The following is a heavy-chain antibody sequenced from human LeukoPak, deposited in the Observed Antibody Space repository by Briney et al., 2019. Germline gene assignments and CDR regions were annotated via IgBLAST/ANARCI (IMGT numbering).Heavy chain of an antibody. Sequence: SGPTLVNPTQTLTLTCTFSSFSLSTTGVAVAWIRQPPGKALEWLAVTYWNNDKSYSPSLKSRLTITKDTSKNQVVLIMANMDPVDTGTYYCAHKGRGSGSYTMWGQGTLVTVSS. CDR2: TYWNNDK. CDR3: AHKGRGSGSYTM. D-gene: IGHD3-10*01. J-gene: IGHJ4*02. CDR1: SFSLSTTGVA. V-gene: IGHV2-5*01.